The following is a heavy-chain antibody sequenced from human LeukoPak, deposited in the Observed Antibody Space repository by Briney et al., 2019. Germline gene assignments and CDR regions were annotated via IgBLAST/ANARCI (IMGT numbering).Heavy chain of an antibody. CDR1: GYTFTSYG. Sequence: ASVTVSFKASGYTFTSYGISWVRQAPGQGLEWMGWISAYNGNTNYAQKLQGRVTMTTDTSTSTAYMELRSLRSDDTAVYYCAGETELEWLFFDYWGQGTLVTVSS. CDR3: AGETELEWLFFDY. CDR2: ISAYNGNT. J-gene: IGHJ4*02. D-gene: IGHD3-3*01. V-gene: IGHV1-18*01.